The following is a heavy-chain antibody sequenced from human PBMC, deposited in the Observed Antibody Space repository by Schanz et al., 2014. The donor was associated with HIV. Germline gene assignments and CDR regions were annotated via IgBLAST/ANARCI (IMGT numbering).Heavy chain of an antibody. CDR2: ISVYNGNT. CDR1: GYSFTSYG. V-gene: IGHV1-18*01. Sequence: QIQLVQSGGEVKKPGASVKVSCKASGYSFTSYGVGWMRQAPGQGLKWMGWISVYNGNTNYAEDYQGRVIITRDTSTRTVYMYLSNLRFEDSAVYYCAREKMDTGGLDVWGQGTTVTVSS. CDR3: AREKMDTGGLDV. J-gene: IGHJ6*02.